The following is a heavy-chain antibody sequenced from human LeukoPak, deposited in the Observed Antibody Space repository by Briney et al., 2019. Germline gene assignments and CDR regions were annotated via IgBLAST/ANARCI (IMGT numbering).Heavy chain of an antibody. J-gene: IGHJ4*02. Sequence: GGSLRLSCVASGFTFNNYAMSWVRQAPGKGLEWVSTITVSGGSTYYADSVKGRFTISRDNSKNTVYLQMNSLRAEDTAVYYCAKGIYGAGNYYNAGVFDYWGQGTLVTVSS. CDR1: GFTFNNYA. V-gene: IGHV3-23*01. CDR3: AKGIYGAGNYYNAGVFDY. CDR2: ITVSGGST. D-gene: IGHD3-10*01.